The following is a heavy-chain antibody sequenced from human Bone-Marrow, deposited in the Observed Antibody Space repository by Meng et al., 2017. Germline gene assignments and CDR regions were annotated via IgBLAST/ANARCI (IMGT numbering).Heavy chain of an antibody. CDR1: GFTFSSYA. CDR3: ARDIVVVPAAIYYYYGMDV. J-gene: IGHJ6*02. V-gene: IGHV3-30*04. D-gene: IGHD2-2*01. Sequence: GGSLRLSCAASGFTFSSYAMHWVRQAPGKGLEWVAVISYDGSNKYYADSVKGRFTISRDNSKNTLYLQMNSLRAEDTAVYYCARDIVVVPAAIYYYYGMDVWGQGTTVTVSS. CDR2: ISYDGSNK.